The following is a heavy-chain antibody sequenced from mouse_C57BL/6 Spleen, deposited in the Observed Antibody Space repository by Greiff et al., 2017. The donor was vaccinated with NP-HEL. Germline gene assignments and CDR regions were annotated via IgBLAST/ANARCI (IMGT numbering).Heavy chain of an antibody. CDR3: TTSSGYDY. V-gene: IGHV14-4*01. J-gene: IGHJ2*01. Sequence: VQLKESGAELVRPGASVKLSCTASGFNIKDDYMHWVKQRPEQGLEWIGWIDPENGDTEYASKFQGKATITADTSSNTAYLQLSSLTSEDTAVHYCTTSSGYDYWGQGTTLTVSS. CDR1: GFNIKDDY. CDR2: IDPENGDT. D-gene: IGHD3-2*02.